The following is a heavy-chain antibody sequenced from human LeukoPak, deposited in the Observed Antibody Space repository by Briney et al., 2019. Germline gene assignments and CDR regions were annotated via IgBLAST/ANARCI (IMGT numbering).Heavy chain of an antibody. Sequence: GGSLRLSCAASASTFSIYAMSWVRQAPGKGLGWVSTISGSGGSTHYADSVKGRFTISRDNSKNTLYLQMNSLRADDTAVYYCVRGYSYGWFDPWGQGTLVTVSS. CDR1: ASTFSIYA. CDR3: VRGYSYGWFDP. J-gene: IGHJ5*02. D-gene: IGHD5-18*01. V-gene: IGHV3-23*01. CDR2: ISGSGGST.